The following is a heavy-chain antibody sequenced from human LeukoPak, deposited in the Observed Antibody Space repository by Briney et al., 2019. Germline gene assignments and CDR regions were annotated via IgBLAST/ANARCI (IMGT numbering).Heavy chain of an antibody. Sequence: GESLKISCKGSGYSFTSYWIGWVRQMPGKGLEWMGIIYPGDSDTRYSPSFQGQVTISADKSTSTAYLQWSSLKASDTAMYYCARGIKPIRYYYGSRVFYFDYWGQGTLVTVSS. CDR1: GYSFTSYW. CDR3: ARGIKPIRYYYGSRVFYFDY. V-gene: IGHV5-51*01. CDR2: IYPGDSDT. D-gene: IGHD3-10*01. J-gene: IGHJ4*02.